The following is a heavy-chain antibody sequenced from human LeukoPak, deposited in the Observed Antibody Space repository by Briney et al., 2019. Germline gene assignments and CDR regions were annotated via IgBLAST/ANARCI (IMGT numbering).Heavy chain of an antibody. CDR1: GFTFSSYA. J-gene: IGHJ6*03. Sequence: SGGSLRLSCEASGFTFSSYAMSWVRQTPGKGLEWVSVISASGAGTYYADSVKGRFTISRDKSKNTLYLQMTSLRAEDTAVYYCARRAIYMIPAVMGGDNSYYYMDVWGKGTTVTVSS. D-gene: IGHD2-2*01. V-gene: IGHV3-23*01. CDR2: ISASGAGT. CDR3: ARRAIYMIPAVMGGDNSYYYMDV.